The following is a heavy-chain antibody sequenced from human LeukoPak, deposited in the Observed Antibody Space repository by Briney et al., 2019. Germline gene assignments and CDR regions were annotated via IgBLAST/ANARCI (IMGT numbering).Heavy chain of an antibody. CDR1: GYTFTSYY. D-gene: IGHD3-10*01. CDR2: INPSGGST. Sequence: ASVKVSCKASGYTFTSYYMHWVRQAPGQGLEWMGIINPSGGSTSYAQKFQGRVTMTRDMSTSTVYMELSSLRSEDTAVYYCARSGYYGSGRLSPLDYWGQGPLVTVSS. J-gene: IGHJ4*02. CDR3: ARSGYYGSGRLSPLDY. V-gene: IGHV1-46*01.